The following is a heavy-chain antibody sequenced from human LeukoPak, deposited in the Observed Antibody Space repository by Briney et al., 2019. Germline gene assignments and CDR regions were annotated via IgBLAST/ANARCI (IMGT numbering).Heavy chain of an antibody. CDR2: ISSSSSTI. D-gene: IGHD5-12*01. CDR1: GFTFSSYS. V-gene: IGHV3-48*02. J-gene: IGHJ4*02. Sequence: GSLRLSCAASGFTFSSYSINWVRQAPGKGLEWVSYISSSSSTIYYADSVKGRFTISRDNAKSSLYLQMNSLRDEDTAVYYCARAADSGYDFKLYYWGQGTLVTVSS. CDR3: ARAADSGYDFKLYY.